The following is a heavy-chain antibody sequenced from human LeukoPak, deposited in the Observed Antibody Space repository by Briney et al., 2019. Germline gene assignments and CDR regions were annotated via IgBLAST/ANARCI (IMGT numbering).Heavy chain of an antibody. CDR3: AKAGAVGYYFDY. V-gene: IGHV3-23*01. Sequence: PGGSLRLSCAASGFTFNNYAMSWVRQAPGKGLEWVSAISDSRSSTYYADSIKGRFTISRDNSKNTLYLQMNSLRAEDTAVYYCAKAGAVGYYFDYWGQETLVTVSS. J-gene: IGHJ4*02. D-gene: IGHD3-10*01. CDR1: GFTFNNYA. CDR2: ISDSRSST.